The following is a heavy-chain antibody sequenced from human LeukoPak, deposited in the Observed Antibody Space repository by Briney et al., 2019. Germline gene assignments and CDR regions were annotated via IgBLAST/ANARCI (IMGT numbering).Heavy chain of an antibody. Sequence: QSGGSLRLSCAASRFTFSGYSMNWVRQAPGKGLEWVSYISSSSSTIYYADSVKGRFTISRDNAKNSLYLQMSGLRAEDTAVYHCARYCSTTSCYHEEFDPWGQGTLVTVSS. CDR2: ISSSSSTI. V-gene: IGHV3-48*01. CDR1: RFTFSGYS. J-gene: IGHJ5*02. D-gene: IGHD2-2*01. CDR3: ARYCSTTSCYHEEFDP.